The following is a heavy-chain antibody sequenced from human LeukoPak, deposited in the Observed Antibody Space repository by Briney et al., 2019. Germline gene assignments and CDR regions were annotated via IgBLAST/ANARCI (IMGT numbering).Heavy chain of an antibody. D-gene: IGHD1-26*01. V-gene: IGHV4-61*01. J-gene: IGHJ6*02. CDR3: ARTFSESYYYYGMDV. Sequence: AETQTLTHADQDGAISGESEYCSWIRLPQRKRLEWIGYVYYSGRTNYNPSLKRRVTISVDTSKNQFSLKLSSVTAADTAVYYCARTFSESYYYYGMDVWGQGTTVTVSS. CDR1: DGAISGESEY. CDR2: VYYSGRT.